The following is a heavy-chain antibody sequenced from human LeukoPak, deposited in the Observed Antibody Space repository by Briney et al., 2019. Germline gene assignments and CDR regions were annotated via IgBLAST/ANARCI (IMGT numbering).Heavy chain of an antibody. CDR3: AREDSGSSRPYYNYYGMDV. V-gene: IGHV1-69*13. D-gene: IGHD1-26*01. CDR1: GGTFSSYA. CDR2: IIPIFGTA. Sequence: SVKVSCKASGGTFSSYAISWVRQAPGQGLEWMGGIIPIFGTANYAQKFQGRVTITADESTSTAYMELSSLRSEDTAVYYCAREDSGSSRPYYNYYGMDVWGQGTTVTVSS. J-gene: IGHJ6*02.